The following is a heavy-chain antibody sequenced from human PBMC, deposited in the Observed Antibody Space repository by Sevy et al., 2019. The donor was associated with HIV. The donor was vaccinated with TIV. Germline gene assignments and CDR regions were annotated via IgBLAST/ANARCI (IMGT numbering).Heavy chain of an antibody. CDR1: GFTFSSYA. V-gene: IGHV3-23*01. CDR3: AKTPSDIVATIGGDYYYYYYGMDV. J-gene: IGHJ6*02. Sequence: GGSLRLSCAASGFTFSSYAMSWVRQAPGKGLEWVSAISGSGGSTYYADSVKGRFTISRDNSKNTLYLQMNSLRAADTAVYYCAKTPSDIVATIGGDYYYYYYGMDVWGQGTTVTVSS. D-gene: IGHD5-12*01. CDR2: ISGSGGST.